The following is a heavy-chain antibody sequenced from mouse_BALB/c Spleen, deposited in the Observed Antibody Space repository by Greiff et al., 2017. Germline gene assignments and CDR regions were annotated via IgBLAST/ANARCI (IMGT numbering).Heavy chain of an antibody. CDR1: GFTFSSFG. CDR2: ISSGSSTI. V-gene: IGHV5-17*02. J-gene: IGHJ2*01. Sequence: EVQGVESGGGLVQPGGSRKLSCAASGFTFSSFGMHWVRQAPEKGLEWVAYISSGSSTIYYADTVKGRFTISRDNPKNTLFLQMTSLRSEDTAMYYCARGGLHYWGQGTTLTVSS. CDR3: ARGGLHY. D-gene: IGHD2-4*01.